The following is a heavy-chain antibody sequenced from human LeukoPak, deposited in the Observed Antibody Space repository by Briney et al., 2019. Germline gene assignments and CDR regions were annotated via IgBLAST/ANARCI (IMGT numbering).Heavy chain of an antibody. V-gene: IGHV7-4-1*02. J-gene: IGHJ3*02. CDR2: INTNTGNP. CDR1: GYTFTSYA. Sequence: AASVKVSCKASGYTFTSYAMNWVRQAPGQGLEWMGWINTNTGNPTYAQGFTGRFVFSLDTSVSTAYLQISSLKAEDTAEYYCARVEVMYAFDIWGQGTMVTVSS. D-gene: IGHD2-21*01. CDR3: ARVEVMYAFDI.